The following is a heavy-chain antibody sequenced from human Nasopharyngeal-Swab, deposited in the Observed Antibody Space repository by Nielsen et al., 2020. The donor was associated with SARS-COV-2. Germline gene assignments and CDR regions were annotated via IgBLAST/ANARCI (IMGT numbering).Heavy chain of an antibody. CDR3: ARHQAWPYYYDSRGADAFDI. Sequence: SETLSLTCTVSSGSISRSSNYWGSIRQPPGKGLDWIGSIYYSGSTYYNPSHKRRVTISVDTSKNQFSLNLSSVTAADTAVYYCARHQAWPYYYDSRGADAFDIWGQGTMVTVSS. J-gene: IGHJ3*02. CDR1: SGSISRSSNY. V-gene: IGHV4-39*01. D-gene: IGHD3-22*01. CDR2: IYYSGST.